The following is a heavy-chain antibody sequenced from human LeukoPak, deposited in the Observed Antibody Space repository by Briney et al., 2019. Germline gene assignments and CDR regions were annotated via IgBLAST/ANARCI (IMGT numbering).Heavy chain of an antibody. D-gene: IGHD4-23*01. V-gene: IGHV4-59*08. CDR3: ARHAGGTSVPFDY. CDR2: IYHSEST. Sequence: SETLSLTCTVSGGSISSSYCGWIRQPPGKELEWIGYIYHSESTNYNPSLKSRVTIPVDTSKNQFSLKLSSVTAADTAVYYCARHAGGTSVPFDYWGQGNLGTVSS. J-gene: IGHJ4*02. CDR1: GGSISSSY.